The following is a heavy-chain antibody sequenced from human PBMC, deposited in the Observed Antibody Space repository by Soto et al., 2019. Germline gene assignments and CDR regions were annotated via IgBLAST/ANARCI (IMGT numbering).Heavy chain of an antibody. CDR2: ISWNSGSI. CDR1: GFTFDDYA. D-gene: IGHD3-22*01. V-gene: IGHV3-9*01. CDR3: AKGRAYDSSGYYPPALAY. J-gene: IGHJ4*02. Sequence: LRLSCAASGFTFDDYAMHWVRQAPGKGLEWVSGISWNSGSIGYADSVKGRFTISRDNAKNSLYLQMNSLRAEDTALYYCAKGRAYDSSGYYPPALAYWGQGTLVTASS.